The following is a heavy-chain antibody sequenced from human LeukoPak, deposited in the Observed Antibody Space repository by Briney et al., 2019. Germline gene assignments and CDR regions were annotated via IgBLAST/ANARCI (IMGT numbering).Heavy chain of an antibody. CDR3: ARDWLFDY. J-gene: IGHJ4*02. CDR2: ISAYNGNT. CDR1: GGTLSSYA. D-gene: IGHD5-12*01. V-gene: IGHV1-18*01. Sequence: GASVNVSCKASGGTLSSYAISWVRQATGQGLEWMGWISAYNGNTNYAQKLQGRVTTTTDTSTSTAYMELRSLRSDDTAVYYCARDWLFDYWGQGTLVTVSS.